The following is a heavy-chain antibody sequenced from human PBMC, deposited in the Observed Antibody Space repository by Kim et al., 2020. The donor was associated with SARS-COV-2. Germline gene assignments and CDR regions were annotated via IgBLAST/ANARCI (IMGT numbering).Heavy chain of an antibody. CDR1: GGSFSGYY. D-gene: IGHD3-10*01. CDR2: INHSGST. V-gene: IGHV4-34*01. CDR3: ATRAEYYGSGSYH. J-gene: IGHJ5*02. Sequence: SETLSLTCAVYGGSFSGYYWSWIRQPPGKGLEWIGKINHSGSTNYNPSLKSRVTISVDTSKNQFSLKLSSVTAADTAVYYCATRAEYYGSGSYHWGQGALVTVSS.